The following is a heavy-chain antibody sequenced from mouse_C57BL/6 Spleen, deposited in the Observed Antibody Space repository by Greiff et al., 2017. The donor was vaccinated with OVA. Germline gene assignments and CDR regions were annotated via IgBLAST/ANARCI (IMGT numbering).Heavy chain of an antibody. CDR2: INPSNGGP. D-gene: IGHD2-4*01. CDR3: ARDIYYEYLPWFAY. J-gene: IGHJ3*01. CDR1: GYTFTSYW. V-gene: IGHV1-53*01. Sequence: QVQLQQPGTELVKPGASVTLSCKASGYTFTSYWMHWVKQRPGQGLEWIGNINPSNGGPNYNEKFKSKATLTVDKSSSTAYVQHSSLTSTDCAVYYCARDIYYEYLPWFAYWGQGTLVTVSA.